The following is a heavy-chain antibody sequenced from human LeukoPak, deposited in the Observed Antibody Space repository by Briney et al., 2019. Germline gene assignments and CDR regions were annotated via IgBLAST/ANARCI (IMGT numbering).Heavy chain of an antibody. CDR1: GGSISSSSYY. D-gene: IGHD3-10*01. CDR2: IYYSGST. Sequence: PSETLSLTCTVAGGSISSSSYYWGWIRQPPGKGLEWMGSIYYSGSTYYNPSLKSRVTISVDTSKNQFSLKLSSVTAADTAVYYCARRSSRVRGVISPFDYWGQGTLVTVSS. CDR3: ARRSSRVRGVISPFDY. V-gene: IGHV4-39*01. J-gene: IGHJ4*02.